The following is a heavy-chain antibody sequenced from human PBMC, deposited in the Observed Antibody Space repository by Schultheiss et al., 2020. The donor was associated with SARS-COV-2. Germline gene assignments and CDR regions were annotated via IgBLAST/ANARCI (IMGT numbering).Heavy chain of an antibody. Sequence: SETLSLTCAVSGASISSGGYSWSWIRQPPGKGLEWIGSIFHGGSTYYNPSLKSRVTISVDTSKNQFSLKLSSVTAADTAVYYCASLSGGRGPLYYWGQGTLVTVSS. CDR3: ASLSGGRGPLYY. D-gene: IGHD2-15*01. V-gene: IGHV4-30-2*05. CDR2: IFHGGST. CDR1: GASISSGGYS. J-gene: IGHJ4*02.